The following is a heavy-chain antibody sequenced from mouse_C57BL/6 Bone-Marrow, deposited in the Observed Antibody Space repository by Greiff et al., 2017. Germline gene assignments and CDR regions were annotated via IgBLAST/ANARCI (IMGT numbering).Heavy chain of an antibody. Sequence: EVQVVESGGGLVQPGGSLKLSCAASGFTFSDYYMYWVRQTPEKRLEWVAYISNGGGSTYYPDTVKGRFTISRDNAKNTLYLQMSRLKSEDTAMYYCARHLDDYRDYWGQGTTLTVSS. D-gene: IGHD2-4*01. CDR1: GFTFSDYY. CDR2: ISNGGGST. J-gene: IGHJ2*01. V-gene: IGHV5-12*01. CDR3: ARHLDDYRDY.